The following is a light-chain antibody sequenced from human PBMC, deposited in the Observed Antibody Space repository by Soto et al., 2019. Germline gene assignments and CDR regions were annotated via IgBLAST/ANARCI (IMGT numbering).Light chain of an antibody. J-gene: IGLJ1*01. Sequence: QSVLTQPPSASGTPGQRVTISCSGSSSNIGSNTVNWYQQLPGTAPKLLIYSNNQRPSGVPDRFSGSKSGTSASLAISGRQSEDEADYYCAAWDDSLNVLYVFGTGTQLTVL. CDR1: SSNIGSNT. V-gene: IGLV1-44*01. CDR2: SNN. CDR3: AAWDDSLNVLYV.